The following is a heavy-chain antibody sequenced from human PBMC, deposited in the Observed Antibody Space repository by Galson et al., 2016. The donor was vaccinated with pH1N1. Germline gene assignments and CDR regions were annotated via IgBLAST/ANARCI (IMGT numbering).Heavy chain of an antibody. D-gene: IGHD2-15*01. CDR2: IHTTTGDP. Sequence: SVKVSCKASGYTFASYAINWERQVPGQGLEWMGWIHTTTGDPSYGQGFTGRFVFSLDTSVTTAYLQISSLKTEDAAVYYCARESYRCSGGSCYFDSWGQGTLVTVSS. CDR3: ARESYRCSGGSCYFDS. CDR1: GYTFASYA. V-gene: IGHV7-4-1*02. J-gene: IGHJ4*02.